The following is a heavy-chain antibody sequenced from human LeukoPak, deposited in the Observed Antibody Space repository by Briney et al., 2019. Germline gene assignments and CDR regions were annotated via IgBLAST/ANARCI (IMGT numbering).Heavy chain of an antibody. D-gene: IGHD3-22*01. CDR1: GGSFSGYY. Sequence: PSETLSLTCAVYGGSFSGYYWSWIRQPPGKGLEWIGEINHSGSTNYNPSLKSRVTISVDTSKNQFSLKLSSVTAADTAVYYRATNRYYYDSSGYYGSRGSRYMDVWGKGTTVTVSS. CDR3: ATNRYYYDSSGYYGSRGSRYMDV. CDR2: INHSGST. J-gene: IGHJ6*03. V-gene: IGHV4-34*01.